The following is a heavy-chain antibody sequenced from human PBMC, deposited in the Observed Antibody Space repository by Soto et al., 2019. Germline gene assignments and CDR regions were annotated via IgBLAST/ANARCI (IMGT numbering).Heavy chain of an antibody. J-gene: IGHJ4*02. CDR1: GGSFSGYY. Sequence: SETLSLTCAVYGGSFSGYYWSWIRQPPGKGLEWIGEINHSGSTNYNPSLKSRVTISVDTSKNQFSLKLSSVTAADTAVYYCARGFPHYGSGSYYYPLDYWGQGTLVTVSS. D-gene: IGHD3-10*01. CDR3: ARGFPHYGSGSYYYPLDY. V-gene: IGHV4-34*01. CDR2: INHSGST.